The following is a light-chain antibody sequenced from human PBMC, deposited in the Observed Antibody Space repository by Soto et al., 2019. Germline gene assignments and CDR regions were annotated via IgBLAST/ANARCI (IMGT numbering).Light chain of an antibody. CDR2: DAS. J-gene: IGKJ5*01. Sequence: IVLTQSPGTLYLSPGERATLSCRSSQSVSSSSLAWYQQKPGQAPRLXIYDASSRATGIPDRFSGSGSGADFTLTISRLEPEDFAVYSCQQYGTSPITFGQGTRLEIK. CDR3: QQYGTSPIT. V-gene: IGKV3-20*01. CDR1: QSVSSSS.